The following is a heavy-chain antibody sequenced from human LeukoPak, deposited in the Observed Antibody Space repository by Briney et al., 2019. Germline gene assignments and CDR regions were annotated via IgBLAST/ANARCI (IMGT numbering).Heavy chain of an antibody. Sequence: PGGSLRLSCAASGFTVSSNYMSWGRQAPGKGLEWVSVIYSGGSTYYADSVKGRFTISRDNSKNALYLQMNSLRAEDTAVYYCARDSGSYSNGPDLYYFDYWGRGTLVTVSS. CDR1: GFTVSSNY. CDR2: IYSGGST. D-gene: IGHD1-26*01. CDR3: ARDSGSYSNGPDLYYFDY. J-gene: IGHJ4*02. V-gene: IGHV3-66*01.